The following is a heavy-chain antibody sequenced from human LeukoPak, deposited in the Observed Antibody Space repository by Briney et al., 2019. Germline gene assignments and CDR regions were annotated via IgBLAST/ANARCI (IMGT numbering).Heavy chain of an antibody. Sequence: GGSLRLSCAASGFTFSTFAMSWVRQAPGKGLERVSVMSGSGGSGTYYADSAEGRFTISRDNSKNTLFLEMNSLRAEDTALYYCAKGYYGGSATHFDSWGQGIVVTVSS. CDR2: MSGSGGSGT. CDR1: GFTFSTFA. J-gene: IGHJ4*02. D-gene: IGHD4-23*01. V-gene: IGHV3-23*01. CDR3: AKGYYGGSATHFDS.